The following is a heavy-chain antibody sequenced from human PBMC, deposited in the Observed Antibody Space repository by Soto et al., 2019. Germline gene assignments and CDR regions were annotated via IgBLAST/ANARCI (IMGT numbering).Heavy chain of an antibody. V-gene: IGHV3-48*01. CDR3: ARDYSSYGPFDY. Sequence: GGSLRLSCAASGSTFSSYSMNWVRQAPGKGLEWVSYISSSSTIYYADSVKGRFTISRDNAKNSLYLQMNSLRAEDTAVYYCARDYSSYGPFDYWGQGTLVTVSS. CDR2: ISSSSTI. D-gene: IGHD5-18*01. CDR1: GSTFSSYS. J-gene: IGHJ4*02.